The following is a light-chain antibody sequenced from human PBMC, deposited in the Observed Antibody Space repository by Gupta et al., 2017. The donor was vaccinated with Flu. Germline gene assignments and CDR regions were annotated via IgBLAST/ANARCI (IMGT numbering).Light chain of an antibody. CDR3: SSWDDTVGGRV. J-gene: IGLJ3*02. Sequence: YNIESNAFNWYQKVTGTAPMLLFYNDDRRTSGVPDLSSVSKSGTSAFLVIRGLQSEDDDDYYCSSWDDTVGGRVFGGGTKLTVL. CDR2: NDD. V-gene: IGLV1-44*01. CDR1: YNIESNA.